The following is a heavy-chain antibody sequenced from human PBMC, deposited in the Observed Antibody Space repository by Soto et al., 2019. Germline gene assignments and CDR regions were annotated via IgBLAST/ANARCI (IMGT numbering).Heavy chain of an antibody. V-gene: IGHV4-39*01. CDR1: GGSISSSSYY. J-gene: IGHJ5*02. CDR2: IYYSGST. CDR3: ARHYGSGSYWYLYNWFDP. D-gene: IGHD3-10*01. Sequence: SGTLSLTCTVSGGSISSSSYYWGWIRPPPGKGLEWIGSIYYSGSTYYNPSLKSRVTISVDTSKNQFSLKLSSVTAADTAVYYCARHYGSGSYWYLYNWFDPWGQGTLVTVSS.